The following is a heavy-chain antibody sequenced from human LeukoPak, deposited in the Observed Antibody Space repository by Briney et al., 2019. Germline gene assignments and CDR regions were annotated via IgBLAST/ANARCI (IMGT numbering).Heavy chain of an antibody. J-gene: IGHJ4*02. V-gene: IGHV3-23*01. CDR2: ISGSGDST. CDR3: AKDLETMVRGVMTDY. Sequence: PGGSLRLSCAASGFTFSSYWMSWVRQAPGKGLEWVSAISGSGDSTYYADSVKGRFTISRDNSKNTLYLQMNSLRAEDTAVYYCAKDLETMVRGVMTDYWGQGTLVTVSS. CDR1: GFTFSSYW. D-gene: IGHD3-10*01.